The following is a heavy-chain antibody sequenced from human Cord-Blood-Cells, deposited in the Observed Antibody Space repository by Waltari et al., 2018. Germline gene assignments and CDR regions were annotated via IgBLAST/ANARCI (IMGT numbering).Heavy chain of an antibody. V-gene: IGHV4-59*11. Sequence: QVQLQESGPGLVKPSETLSLTCTVSGGSISSHYWSWIRQPPGKGLEWIGYIYYSGSTNYNPSLKSRVTISVDTSTNQFSLKLSSVTAADTAVYYCARDSPAVAHYSAFDIWGQGTMVTVSS. CDR1: GGSISSHY. J-gene: IGHJ3*02. CDR2: IYYSGST. D-gene: IGHD1-26*01. CDR3: ARDSPAVAHYSAFDI.